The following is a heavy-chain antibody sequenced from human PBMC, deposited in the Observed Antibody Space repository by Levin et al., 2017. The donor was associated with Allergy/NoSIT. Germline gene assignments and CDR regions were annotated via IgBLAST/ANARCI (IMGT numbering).Heavy chain of an antibody. Sequence: SCTASGFIFSDHHMDWVRQAPGKGLEWVGRGRNKVKSYTTEYAAPLKGRFTISRDDSKKVLYLQMDSLTTEDTAVYFCVRSTRCVSMNNCPGYPLDMWGQGTMVIVSS. CDR2: GRNKVKSYTT. J-gene: IGHJ3*02. D-gene: IGHD1-1*01. CDR3: VRSTRCVSMNNCPGYPLDM. CDR1: GFIFSDHH. V-gene: IGHV3-72*01.